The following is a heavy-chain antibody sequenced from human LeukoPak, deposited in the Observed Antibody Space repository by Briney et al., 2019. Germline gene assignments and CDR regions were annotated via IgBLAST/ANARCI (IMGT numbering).Heavy chain of an antibody. CDR2: IYTSGST. CDR1: GYSISNGYY. J-gene: IGHJ4*02. D-gene: IGHD6-6*01. Sequence: SETLSLTCTVSGYSISNGYYWGWIRQPPGKGLEWIGRIYTSGSTNYNPSLKSRVTISVDTSKNQFSLKLSSVTAADTAVYYCARGEYSSNFDYWGQGTLVTVSS. CDR3: ARGEYSSNFDY. V-gene: IGHV4-38-2*02.